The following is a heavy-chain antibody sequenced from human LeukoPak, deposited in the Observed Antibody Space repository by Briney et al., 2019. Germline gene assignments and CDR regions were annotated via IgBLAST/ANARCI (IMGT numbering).Heavy chain of an antibody. J-gene: IGHJ3*02. D-gene: IGHD3-22*01. CDR2: IYYSGST. Sequence: SETLYLACTVSGGSISSYYWSWIRPPPGKGLEWVGYIYYSGSTNYNPSLKSRVTISVDTSKNQFSLKLSSVTAADTAVYYCARAGYYYDSSGYYYSNAFDIWGQGTMVTVSS. V-gene: IGHV4-59*01. CDR1: GGSISSYY. CDR3: ARAGYYYDSSGYYYSNAFDI.